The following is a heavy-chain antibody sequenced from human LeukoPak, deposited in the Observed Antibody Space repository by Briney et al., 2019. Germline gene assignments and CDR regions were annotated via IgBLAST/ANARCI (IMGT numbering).Heavy chain of an antibody. CDR2: ISGSGGST. CDR1: GFTFSSYA. CDR3: AKERDYDFWSGYYTDY. V-gene: IGHV3-23*01. J-gene: IGHJ4*02. D-gene: IGHD3-3*01. Sequence: PGGSLRLSCAASGFTFSSYAMSWVRQAPGRGLEWVSAISGSGGSTYYADSVKGRFTISRDNSKNTLYLQMNSLRAEDTAVYYCAKERDYDFWSGYYTDYWGQGTLVTVSS.